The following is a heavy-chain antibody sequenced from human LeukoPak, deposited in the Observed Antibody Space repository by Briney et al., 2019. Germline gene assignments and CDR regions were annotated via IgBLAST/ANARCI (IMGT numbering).Heavy chain of an antibody. J-gene: IGHJ6*02. D-gene: IGHD6-13*01. Sequence: PGGSLRLSCAASGFTFSSYAMHWVRQAPGKGLEWVAVISYDGSNKYYADSVKGRFTISRGNSKNTLYLQMNSLRAEDTAVYYCARDGRYSSSWYHAPYYYYYYGMDVWGQGTTVTVSS. CDR2: ISYDGSNK. V-gene: IGHV3-30-3*01. CDR3: ARDGRYSSSWYHAPYYYYYYGMDV. CDR1: GFTFSSYA.